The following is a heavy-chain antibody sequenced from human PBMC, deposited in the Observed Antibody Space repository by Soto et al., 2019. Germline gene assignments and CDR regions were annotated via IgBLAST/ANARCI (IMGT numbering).Heavy chain of an antibody. V-gene: IGHV3-53*01. J-gene: IGHJ4*02. CDR3: GPHAGGGGY. CDR1: GFTVSNNY. Sequence: EVQLVESGGGLIQPGGSLRLSCAVSGFTVSNNYMSWVRQAPGKGLEGVSVIYSGGYTAYGDSVKGRFTISRDNSKNTLFLQKNSLRAAAPAVFYWGPHAGGGGYWGQGTLVTVSS. CDR2: IYSGGYT. D-gene: IGHD3-10*01.